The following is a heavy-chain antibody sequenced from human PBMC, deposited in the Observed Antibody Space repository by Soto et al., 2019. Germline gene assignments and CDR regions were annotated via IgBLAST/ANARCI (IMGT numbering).Heavy chain of an antibody. J-gene: IGHJ4*02. V-gene: IGHV4-39*01. CDR1: GGSISSSSYY. D-gene: IGHD3-16*02. Sequence: SETLSLTCTVSGGSISSSSYYWGWIRQPPGKGLEWIGSIYYSGSTYYNPSLKSRVTISVDTSKNQFSLKLSSVTAADTAVYYCARHRGVGGVIVILAYFDYWGQGTLVTVSS. CDR3: ARHRGVGGVIVILAYFDY. CDR2: IYYSGST.